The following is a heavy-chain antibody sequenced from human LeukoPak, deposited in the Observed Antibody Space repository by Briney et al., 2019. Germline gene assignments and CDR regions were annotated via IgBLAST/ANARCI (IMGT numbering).Heavy chain of an antibody. V-gene: IGHV3-7*01. CDR3: ARDDSSGFGDAFDI. J-gene: IGHJ3*02. Sequence: GGSLRLSCAASGFTFSSYWMSWVRQAPGKGLEWVANIKQDGSEKYYVDSVKGRFTISRDNAKNSLYLQMNSLRAEDTAVYYCARDDSSGFGDAFDIWGQGTMVTVSS. D-gene: IGHD3-22*01. CDR1: GFTFSSYW. CDR2: IKQDGSEK.